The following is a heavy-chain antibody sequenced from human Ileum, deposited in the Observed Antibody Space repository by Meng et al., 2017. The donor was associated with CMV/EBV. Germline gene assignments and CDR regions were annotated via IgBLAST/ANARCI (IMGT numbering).Heavy chain of an antibody. D-gene: IGHD2-21*01. Sequence: QVQLEGLAQGLVKLSQTLSLPCSVSGESISSDNYHWSWIRQPAGKGLEWIGQRHKNGNDNYNASLKSRVTISIDTSKNQFSLTLTSVTAADTAVYFCAIYYGGVGGRGYWAQGTLVTVSS. CDR1: GESISSDNYH. CDR3: AIYYGGVGGRGY. V-gene: IGHV4-61*02. CDR2: RHKNGND. J-gene: IGHJ4*02.